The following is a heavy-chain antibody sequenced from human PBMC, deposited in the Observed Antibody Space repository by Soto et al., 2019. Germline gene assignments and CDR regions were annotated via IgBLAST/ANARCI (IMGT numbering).Heavy chain of an antibody. V-gene: IGHV1-8*01. CDR1: GYTFGNND. CDR3: ARMATSGTLNWFDP. CDR2: MNPNSGKT. J-gene: IGHJ5*02. Sequence: ASVKVSCKASGYTFGNNDISWVRQATGQGLEWMGWMNPNSGKTGYAQKFQGRVTMTRDTSMSTAYLELSSLRSDDTAIYYCARMATSGTLNWFDPWGQGTLVTVSS.